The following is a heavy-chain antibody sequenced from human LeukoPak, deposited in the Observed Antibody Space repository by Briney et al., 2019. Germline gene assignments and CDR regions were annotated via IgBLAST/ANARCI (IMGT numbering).Heavy chain of an antibody. CDR1: GYTFTGYY. CDR3: ANLGYCSSTSCSLGYYYYYMDV. CDR2: INANSGGT. D-gene: IGHD2-2*01. Sequence: ASVKVSCKASGYTFTGYYMHWVRQAPGQGLEWMGWINANSGGTNYAQKFQGRVTMTRDTSISTAYMELSRLGSDDTAVYYCANLGYCSSTSCSLGYYYYYMDVWGKGTTVTVSS. V-gene: IGHV1-2*02. J-gene: IGHJ6*03.